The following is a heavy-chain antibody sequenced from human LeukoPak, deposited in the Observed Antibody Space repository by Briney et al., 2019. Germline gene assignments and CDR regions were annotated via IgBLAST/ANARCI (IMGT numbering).Heavy chain of an antibody. J-gene: IGHJ4*02. V-gene: IGHV3-23*01. CDR3: AREFYVSLVRGVLDY. CDR2: ISDSGGDT. Sequence: GGSLRLSCAASGFTFGTYAISSVRQAPGKGLEWVSVISDSGGDTSYADSVKGRLTISRDNSKKTLYLQMNSLRAEDAAVYYCAREFYVSLVRGVLDYWGQGTLVTVSS. D-gene: IGHD3-10*01. CDR1: GFTFGTYA.